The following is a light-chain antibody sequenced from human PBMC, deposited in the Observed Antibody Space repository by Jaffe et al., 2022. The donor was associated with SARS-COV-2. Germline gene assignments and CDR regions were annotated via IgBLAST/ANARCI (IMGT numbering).Light chain of an antibody. V-gene: IGLV1-40*01. J-gene: IGLJ2*01. Sequence: QSVLTQPPSVSGAPGQRVTISCTGSSSNIGAGSDVHWYQHVPGTAPKLLIYGNTNRPSGVPDRFSGSNSGTSASLAITGLQAEDEADYYCQSYDSSLSGVVFGGGTKLTVL. CDR3: QSYDSSLSGVV. CDR2: GNT. CDR1: SSNIGAGSD.